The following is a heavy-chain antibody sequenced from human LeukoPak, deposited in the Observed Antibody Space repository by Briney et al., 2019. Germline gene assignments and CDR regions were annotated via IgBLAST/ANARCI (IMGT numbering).Heavy chain of an antibody. J-gene: IGHJ4*02. Sequence: SETLSLTCTVSGGSISSYYWSWIRQPPRKGLEWIGYIYYSGSTNYNPSLKSRVTISVDTSKNQFSLKLSSVTAADTAVYYCVRAPFGYSYGTQEDYWGQGTLVTVSS. V-gene: IGHV4-59*01. CDR2: IYYSGST. CDR3: VRAPFGYSYGTQEDY. CDR1: GGSISSYY. D-gene: IGHD5-18*01.